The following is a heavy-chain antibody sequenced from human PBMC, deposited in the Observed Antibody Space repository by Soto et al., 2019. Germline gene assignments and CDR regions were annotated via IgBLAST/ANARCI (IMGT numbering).Heavy chain of an antibody. CDR1: GFTFSDYY. CDR3: ARSGVPAAILPFNWFDP. J-gene: IGHJ5*02. D-gene: IGHD2-2*02. V-gene: IGHV3-11*06. Sequence: TGGSLRLSCAASGFTFSDYYMSWIRQAPGKGLEWVSYISSSSSYTNYADSVKGRFTISRDNAKNSLYLQMNSLRAEDTAVYYCARSGVPAAILPFNWFDPWGQGTLVTVSS. CDR2: ISSSSSYT.